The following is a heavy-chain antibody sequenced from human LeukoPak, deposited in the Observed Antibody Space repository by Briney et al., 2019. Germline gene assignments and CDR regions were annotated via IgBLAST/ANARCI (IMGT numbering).Heavy chain of an antibody. CDR3: ARGRGINY. CDR1: GGSFSGYY. D-gene: IGHD3-16*01. V-gene: IGHV4-34*01. CDR2: INHSGST. Sequence: SETLSLTCAVYGGSFSGYYWSWIRQPPGKGLEWIGEINHSGSTNYNPSLKSRVTIPVDTSKNQFSLKLSSVTAADTAVYYCARGRGINYWGQGTLVTVSS. J-gene: IGHJ4*02.